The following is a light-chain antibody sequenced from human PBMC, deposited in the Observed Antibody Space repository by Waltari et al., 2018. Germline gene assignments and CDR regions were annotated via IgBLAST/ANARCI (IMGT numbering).Light chain of an antibody. J-gene: IGKJ2*01. Sequence: EIVLTQSPATLSLSPGERATLSCRASQSVSSYLALYQQKPGQAPRLLIYDASNRATGIPARFSGSGSGTDFTLTISSLEPEDFAVYYCQHRSNWPQTFGQGTKLEIK. CDR3: QHRSNWPQT. CDR1: QSVSSY. V-gene: IGKV3-11*01. CDR2: DAS.